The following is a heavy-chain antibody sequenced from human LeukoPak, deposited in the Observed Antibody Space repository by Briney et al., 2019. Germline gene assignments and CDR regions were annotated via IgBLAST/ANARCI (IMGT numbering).Heavy chain of an antibody. V-gene: IGHV3-30*04. Sequence: PGGSLRLSCAASGFTFSSYAMHWVRQAPGKGLEWVAGTSFDETDKLYADSVKGRFSISRDSSKNTLHLQVNSLRGGDTGVYYCARSPLLYYGMDVWGRGTTVTVSS. CDR1: GFTFSSYA. CDR3: ARSPLLYYGMDV. CDR2: TSFDETDK. J-gene: IGHJ6*02. D-gene: IGHD3-16*01.